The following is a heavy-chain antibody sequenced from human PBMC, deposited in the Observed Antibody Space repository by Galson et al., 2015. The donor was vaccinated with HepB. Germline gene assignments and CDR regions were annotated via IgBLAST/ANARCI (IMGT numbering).Heavy chain of an antibody. J-gene: IGHJ5*02. CDR2: INTNTGNP. CDR3: ARELGLEVTMVRGVGPWFDP. V-gene: IGHV7-4-1*02. Sequence: SVKVSCKASGYTFTSYAMNWVRQAPGQGLEWMGWINTNTGNPTYAQGFTGRFVFSLDTSVSTAYLQISSLKAEDTAVYYCARELGLEVTMVRGVGPWFDPWGQGTLVTVSS. D-gene: IGHD3-10*01. CDR1: GYTFTSYA.